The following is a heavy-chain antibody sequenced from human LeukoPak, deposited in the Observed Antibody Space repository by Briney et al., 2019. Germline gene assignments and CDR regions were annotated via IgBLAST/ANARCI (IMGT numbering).Heavy chain of an antibody. J-gene: IGHJ4*02. CDR3: ARLVDYYDSSGYYNAPFDY. Sequence: VESLKISCKGSGYSFTNYWIGWVRQMPGKGLEWMGIIYPGDSDTRYSQSFQGQVTISADKSISTAYLQWSSLKASDTAMYYCARLVDYYDSSGYYNAPFDYWGQGTLVTVSS. V-gene: IGHV5-51*01. CDR1: GYSFTNYW. CDR2: IYPGDSDT. D-gene: IGHD3-22*01.